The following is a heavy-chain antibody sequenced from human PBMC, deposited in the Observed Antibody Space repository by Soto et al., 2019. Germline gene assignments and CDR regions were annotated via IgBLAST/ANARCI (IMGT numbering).Heavy chain of an antibody. CDR2: IYPGDSDT. CDR3: ARRRELRGYYYYYGMDV. CDR1: GYSFTSYW. D-gene: IGHD3-10*01. J-gene: IGHJ6*02. Sequence: PGESLKISCKGSGYSFTSYWIGWVRQMPGKGLEWMGIIYPGDSDTRYSPSFQGQVTISADKSISTAYLQWSSLKASDTAMYYCARRRELRGYYYYYGMDVWGQGTMVTVSS. V-gene: IGHV5-51*01.